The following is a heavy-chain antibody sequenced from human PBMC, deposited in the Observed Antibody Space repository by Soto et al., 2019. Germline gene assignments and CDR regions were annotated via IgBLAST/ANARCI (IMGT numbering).Heavy chain of an antibody. CDR2: VSGSGDRT. D-gene: IGHD7-27*01. CDR1: GFTFSDYA. V-gene: IGHV3-23*01. Sequence: GGSLRLSCAASGFTFSDYAMSWVRQAPGKGLEWVSSVSGSGDRTYYADSVRGRFTISRDKSKTTLYLQMNNLRADDTDVYYCAKDPASITGDEYMDVWGQGTTVTVSS. J-gene: IGHJ6*02. CDR3: AKDPASITGDEYMDV.